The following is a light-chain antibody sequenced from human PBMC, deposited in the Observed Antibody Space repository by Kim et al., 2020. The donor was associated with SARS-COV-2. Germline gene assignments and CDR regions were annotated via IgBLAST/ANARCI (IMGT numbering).Light chain of an antibody. CDR3: QQSYSTPRT. CDR1: QSISSY. V-gene: IGKV1-39*01. Sequence: DIQMTQSPSSLSASVGDRVTITCRASQSISSYLNWYQQKPGKAPKLLIYGASSLQSGVPSRFSGSVSGTDFTLTISSLQPEDFATYYCQQSYSTPRTFGQGTKVDIK. CDR2: GAS. J-gene: IGKJ1*01.